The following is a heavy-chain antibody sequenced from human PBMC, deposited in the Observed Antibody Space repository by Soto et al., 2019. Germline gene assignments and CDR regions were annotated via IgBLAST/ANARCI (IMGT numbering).Heavy chain of an antibody. CDR2: LYWDDDK. Sequence: QITLKVSGPTVVKPTQPLTLTCTFSGFSLSTSGVGVGWIRQPPGKALECLVVLYWDDDKRYSPSLKSRLTITKDTSKNQVVLTMTNMDPVDTATYYCAHRLAYGSGSDYCDYWGQGTLVAVSA. CDR1: GFSLSTSGVG. D-gene: IGHD3-10*01. CDR3: AHRLAYGSGSDYCDY. V-gene: IGHV2-5*02. J-gene: IGHJ4*02.